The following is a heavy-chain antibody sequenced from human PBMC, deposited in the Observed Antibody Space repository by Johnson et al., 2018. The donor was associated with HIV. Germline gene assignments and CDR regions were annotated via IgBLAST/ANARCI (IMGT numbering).Heavy chain of an antibody. CDR3: ARGRARAFDI. Sequence: QVHLVESGGGVAQPGRSLRLSCAASGFTFSSYGMHWVRQAPGKGLEWVAIIWYDGNNKYYADSVTGRFTFSRDNSKNTLYLQMNSRRAEDTAVYYCARGRARAFDIWGQGTMVTVSS. D-gene: IGHD5-12*01. J-gene: IGHJ3*02. CDR2: IWYDGNNK. CDR1: GFTFSSYG. V-gene: IGHV3-33*01.